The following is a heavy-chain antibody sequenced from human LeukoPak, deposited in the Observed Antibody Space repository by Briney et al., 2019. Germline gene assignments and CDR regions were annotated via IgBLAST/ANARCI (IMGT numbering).Heavy chain of an antibody. J-gene: IGHJ4*02. CDR2: IIPIFGTA. D-gene: IGHD3-9*01. Sequence: GASVKVSCKASGGTFSSYAISWVRQAPGQGLEWMGGIIPIFGTANYAQKFQGRVTITADESTSTAYMELSSLRSEDTAVYYCARINADGILTGYFYYWGQGTLVTVSS. V-gene: IGHV1-69*13. CDR1: GGTFSSYA. CDR3: ARINADGILTGYFYY.